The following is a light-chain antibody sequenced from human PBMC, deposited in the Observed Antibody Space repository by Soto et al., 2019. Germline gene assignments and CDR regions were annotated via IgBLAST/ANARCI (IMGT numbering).Light chain of an antibody. Sequence: EILLTQSPGTLSLSPGERATLSCRASQSVSSSYLAWYQQKPGQAPRLLIYGASSRATGVPDRFSGSGSGTDFTLTISRLEPEEFAMYYCHQYGSSPRAFGQGTKVEIK. CDR2: GAS. CDR3: HQYGSSPRA. V-gene: IGKV3-20*01. CDR1: QSVSSSY. J-gene: IGKJ1*01.